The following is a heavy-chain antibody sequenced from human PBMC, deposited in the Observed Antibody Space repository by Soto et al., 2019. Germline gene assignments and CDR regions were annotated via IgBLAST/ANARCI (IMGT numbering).Heavy chain of an antibody. D-gene: IGHD3-22*01. CDR3: AKDRRSGFDAFDI. V-gene: IGHV3-30*18. CDR1: GYSISSSNW. J-gene: IGHJ3*02. CDR2: ISYDGSNK. Sequence: QVQLQESGPGLVKPSDTLSLTCAVSGYSISSSNWWGWIRQPPGKGLEWVAVISYDGSNKYYADSVKGRFTISRDNSKNTLYLQMNSLRAEDTAVYYCAKDRRSGFDAFDIWGQGTMVTVSS.